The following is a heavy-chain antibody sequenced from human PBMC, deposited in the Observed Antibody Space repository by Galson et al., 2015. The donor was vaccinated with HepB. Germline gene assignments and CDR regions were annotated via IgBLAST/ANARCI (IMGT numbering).Heavy chain of an antibody. Sequence: SLRLSCAASGFTFSDYYMTWIRQAPGKGLEWVSYISANAIYTNYAASVKGRITISSDNVKNSVFLQMNTLRAEDAALYYCARVAHSDYGDHAHFDFWGRGTLVTVSS. CDR3: ARVAHSDYGDHAHFDF. J-gene: IGHJ4*02. CDR2: ISANAIYT. D-gene: IGHD4-17*01. V-gene: IGHV3-11*06. CDR1: GFTFSDYY.